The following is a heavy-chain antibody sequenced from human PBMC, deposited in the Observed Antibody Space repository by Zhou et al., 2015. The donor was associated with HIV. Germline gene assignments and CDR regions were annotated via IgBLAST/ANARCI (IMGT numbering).Heavy chain of an antibody. V-gene: IGHV1-69*01. D-gene: IGHD6-13*01. CDR1: GGTFSSYA. J-gene: IGHJ4*02. Sequence: QVQLVQSGAEVKKPGSSVKVSCKASGGTFSSYAISWVRQAPGQGLEWMGGIIPIFGTANYAQKFQGRVTITADESTSTAYMELSSLRSEDTAVYYCARGRDSSSWRSSLYYFDYWGQGTLVTVSS. CDR3: ARGRDSSSWRSSLYYFDY. CDR2: IIPIFGTA.